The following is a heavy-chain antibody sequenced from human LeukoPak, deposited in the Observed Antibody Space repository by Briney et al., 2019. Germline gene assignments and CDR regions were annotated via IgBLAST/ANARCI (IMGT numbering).Heavy chain of an antibody. CDR2: ISWNSGSI. Sequence: GGSLRLSCAASGFTFDDYAMHWVRHAPGKGLEWVSGISWNSGSIGYADSVKGRFTISRDNAKNSLYLQMNSLRAEDTALYYCATSHSGWYFLFDYWGQGTLVTVSS. D-gene: IGHD6-19*01. V-gene: IGHV3-9*01. CDR1: GFTFDDYA. J-gene: IGHJ4*02. CDR3: ATSHSGWYFLFDY.